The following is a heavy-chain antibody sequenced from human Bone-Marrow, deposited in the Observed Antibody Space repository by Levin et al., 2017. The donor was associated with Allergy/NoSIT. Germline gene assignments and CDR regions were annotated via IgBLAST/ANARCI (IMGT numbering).Heavy chain of an antibody. Sequence: PGGSLRLSCAASGFTFSDYYMSWIRQAPGKGLEWVSYISSSGSTIYYADSVKGRFTISRDNAKNSLYLQMNSLRAEDTAVYYCAREAARRYYYYYYGMDVWGQGTTVTVSS. J-gene: IGHJ6*02. CDR3: AREAARRYYYYYYGMDV. D-gene: IGHD6-6*01. CDR2: ISSSGSTI. V-gene: IGHV3-11*01. CDR1: GFTFSDYY.